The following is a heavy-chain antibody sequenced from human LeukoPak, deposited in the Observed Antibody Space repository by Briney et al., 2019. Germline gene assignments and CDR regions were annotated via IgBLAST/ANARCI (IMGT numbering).Heavy chain of an antibody. D-gene: IGHD3-10*01. Sequence: ASVKVSCKASGYTFTGYHIHWVRQAPGQGLEWMGWINPNSGGTNYAQKCQGWITMTRDTSISTTYMELSRLRSDDTAVYYCARDVTYYYGAGQGNWFDPWGQGTLVTVSS. J-gene: IGHJ5*02. CDR1: GYTFTGYH. CDR2: INPNSGGT. V-gene: IGHV1-2*04. CDR3: ARDVTYYYGAGQGNWFDP.